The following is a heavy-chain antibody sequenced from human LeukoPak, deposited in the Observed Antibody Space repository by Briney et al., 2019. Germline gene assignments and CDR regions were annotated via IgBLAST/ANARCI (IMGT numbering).Heavy chain of an antibody. Sequence: PSETLSLTCTVSGGSISSGDYYWSWIRQPPGKGLEWIGYIYYSGSTYYNPSLKSRVTISVDTSKNQFSLKLSSVTAADTAVYYCARRRAPPRKTKSHYFDYWGQGTLVTVSS. CDR1: GGSISSGDYY. V-gene: IGHV4-30-4*08. J-gene: IGHJ4*02. D-gene: IGHD1/OR15-1a*01. CDR2: IYYSGST. CDR3: ARRRAPPRKTKSHYFDY.